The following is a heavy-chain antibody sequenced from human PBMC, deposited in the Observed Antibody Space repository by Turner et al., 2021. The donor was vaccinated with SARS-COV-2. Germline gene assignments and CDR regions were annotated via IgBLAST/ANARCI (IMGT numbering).Heavy chain of an antibody. D-gene: IGHD3-3*01. J-gene: IGHJ5*01. Sequence: QVQLQKSGPGLVKPSETLSLTCTVSGGSISSDFWSWIRQPPGKGLEWIGYIYYRGSTNYNPSLKSRVTMSVDPSKNLFSLKLWSVTAADTAVYYCARELRFNWLDSWGQGTLVTVSS. V-gene: IGHV4-59*01. CDR2: IYYRGST. CDR3: ARELRFNWLDS. CDR1: GGSISSDF.